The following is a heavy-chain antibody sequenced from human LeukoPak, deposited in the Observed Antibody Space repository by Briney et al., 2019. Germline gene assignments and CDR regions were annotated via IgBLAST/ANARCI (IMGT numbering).Heavy chain of an antibody. CDR3: ARASPGYSYDYFDY. CDR1: GCIFTSYV. D-gene: IGHD5-18*01. Sequence: ASVKVSCKASGCIFTSYVMHWVRQAPGQRLEWMGWINAGNGNTKSSQKFQGRVTIIRDTSASTAYMEVSSLRSEDTSVYYCARASPGYSYDYFDYWGQGTLVTVSS. CDR2: INAGNGNT. V-gene: IGHV1-3*01. J-gene: IGHJ4*02.